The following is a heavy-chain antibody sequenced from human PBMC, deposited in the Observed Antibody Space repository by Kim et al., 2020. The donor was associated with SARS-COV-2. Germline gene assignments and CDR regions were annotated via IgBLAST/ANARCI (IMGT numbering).Heavy chain of an antibody. J-gene: IGHJ3*02. CDR1: GFTFSSYE. V-gene: IGHV3-48*03. CDR3: ARAIVPAAMGSVYDILTGYYNVKKEVDAFDI. D-gene: IGHD3-9*01. CDR2: ISSSGSTI. Sequence: GGSLRLSCAASGFTFSSYEMNWVRQAPGKGLEWVSYISSSGSTIYYADSVKGRFTISRDNAKNSLYLQMNSLRAEDTAVYYCARAIVPAAMGSVYDILTGYYNVKKEVDAFDIWGQGTMVTVSS.